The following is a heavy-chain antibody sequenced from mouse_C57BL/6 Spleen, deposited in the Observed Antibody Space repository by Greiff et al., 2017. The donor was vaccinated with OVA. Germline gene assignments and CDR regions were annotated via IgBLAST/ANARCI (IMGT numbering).Heavy chain of an antibody. J-gene: IGHJ2*01. CDR1: GYTFTSYW. Sequence: LQESGAELVRPGSSVKLSCKASGYTFTSYWMDWVKQRPGQGLEWIGNIYPSDSETHYNQKFKDKATLTVDKSSSTAYMQLSSLTSEDSAVLYCTITGASYDNNYGGKRNTLTVPS. CDR3: TITGASYDNNY. CDR2: IYPSDSET. D-gene: IGHD2-12*01. V-gene: IGHV1-61*01.